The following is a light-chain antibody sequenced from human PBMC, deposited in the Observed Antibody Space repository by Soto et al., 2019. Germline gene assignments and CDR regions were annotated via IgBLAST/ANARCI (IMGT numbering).Light chain of an antibody. Sequence: VLTQSPSASASLGASVKLTCTLSSGHSSYAIAWHQKQPGKGPRYLMDLNNDGSHTKGDGIPDRFSGSSSGADRYLVISRLQAEDEADYYCQTWSNGFQLFGGGTKLTVL. J-gene: IGLJ2*01. CDR1: SGHSSYA. CDR3: QTWSNGFQL. CDR2: LNNDGSH. V-gene: IGLV4-69*01.